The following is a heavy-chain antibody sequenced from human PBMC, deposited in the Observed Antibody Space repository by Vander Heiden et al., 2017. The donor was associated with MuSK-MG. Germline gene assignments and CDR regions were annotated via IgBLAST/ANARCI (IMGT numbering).Heavy chain of an antibody. Sequence: QVQLVESGGGLVKPGGSLRLSCAASGFTFSDYYMGWIRQAPGKGLEWVSYISSSGSTIYYADSVKGRFTISRDNAKNSLYLQMNSLRAEDTAVYYCAREGSIVVPAANGRGWFDPWGQGTLVTVSS. CDR1: GFTFSDYY. J-gene: IGHJ5*02. CDR3: AREGSIVVPAANGRGWFDP. D-gene: IGHD2-2*01. V-gene: IGHV3-11*04. CDR2: ISSSGSTI.